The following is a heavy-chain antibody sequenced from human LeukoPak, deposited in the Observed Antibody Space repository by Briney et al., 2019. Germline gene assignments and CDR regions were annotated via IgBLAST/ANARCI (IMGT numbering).Heavy chain of an antibody. CDR2: IIPMLGTV. CDR1: GATFSSYA. Sequence: GASVKVSCKAFGATFSSYAINWVRQAPGQGLEWMGRIIPMLGTVNYAQKFQGRVTIIADKFTSTAYMEVSSLRSEDTAVYYCASTYGSGSYYNHLDYWGQGTLVTVSS. J-gene: IGHJ4*02. D-gene: IGHD3-10*01. CDR3: ASTYGSGSYYNHLDY. V-gene: IGHV1-69*04.